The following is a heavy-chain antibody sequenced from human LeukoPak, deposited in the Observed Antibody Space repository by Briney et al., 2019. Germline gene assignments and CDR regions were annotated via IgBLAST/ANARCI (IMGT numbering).Heavy chain of an antibody. V-gene: IGHV3-33*01. CDR3: ARDNSLGFCSSTSCPPPIY. Sequence: PGRSLRLSCAAFGFTFSSYGMHWVRQAPGKGLEWVAVIWYDGSKKYYGDSVKGRFTISRDNSKDTLYLQMNSLRAEDTAVYYCARDNSLGFCSSTSCPPPIYWGQGTLVTVSS. D-gene: IGHD2-2*01. J-gene: IGHJ4*02. CDR1: GFTFSSYG. CDR2: IWYDGSKK.